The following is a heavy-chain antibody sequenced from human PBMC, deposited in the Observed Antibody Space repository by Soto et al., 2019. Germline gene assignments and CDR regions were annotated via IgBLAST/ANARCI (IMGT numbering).Heavy chain of an antibody. D-gene: IGHD1-1*01. V-gene: IGHV2-70*01. CDR2: IEMDDDLK. Sequence: SGPTLVNPTEPLKLTCTFSGFSLTSPGMCVRWIRQPPGKALQWLALIEMDDDLKYCSTSLKTRLTIATETRNCQVLLAMASRDPSDTGLETKARSMRGARTYNGMDVWGEGNKVTVAP. CDR3: ARSMRGARTYNGMDV. J-gene: IGHJ6*01. CDR1: GFSLTSPGMC.